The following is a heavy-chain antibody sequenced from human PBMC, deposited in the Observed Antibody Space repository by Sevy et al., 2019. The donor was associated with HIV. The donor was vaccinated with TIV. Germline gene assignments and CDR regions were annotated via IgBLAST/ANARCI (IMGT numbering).Heavy chain of an antibody. Sequence: GGSLRLSCAASGFTFSSFEMTWVRQAPGKGLEWVSYISSSGSTIYYTNSVKGRFTISRDNAKNSLYLQMNSLRAEDTAVYYCARGASSGWDYFDYWGQGTLVTVSS. J-gene: IGHJ4*02. CDR2: ISSSGSTI. CDR1: GFTFSSFE. V-gene: IGHV3-48*03. CDR3: ARGASSGWDYFDY. D-gene: IGHD6-19*01.